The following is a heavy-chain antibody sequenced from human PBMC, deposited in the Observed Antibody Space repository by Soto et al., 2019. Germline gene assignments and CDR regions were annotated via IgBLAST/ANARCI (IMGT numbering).Heavy chain of an antibody. Sequence: ASVKVSCKASGGTFSSYAISWVRQAPGQGLEWMGGIIPIFGTANYAQKFQGRVTITADESTSTAYMELSSLRSEDTAVYYCAREEEQWLVRGYGMDVWGQGTTVTVSS. CDR2: IIPIFGTA. J-gene: IGHJ6*02. CDR3: AREEEQWLVRGYGMDV. CDR1: GGTFSSYA. V-gene: IGHV1-69*13. D-gene: IGHD6-19*01.